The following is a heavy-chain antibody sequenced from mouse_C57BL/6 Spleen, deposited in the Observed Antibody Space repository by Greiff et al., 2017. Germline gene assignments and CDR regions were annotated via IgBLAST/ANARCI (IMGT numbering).Heavy chain of an antibody. V-gene: IGHV8-12*01. Sequence: QVQLKESGPGILQSSQTLSLTCSFSGFSLSTSGMGVSWIRQPSGKGLEWLAHIYWDDDKRYNPSLKSRLTISKDTSRNQVFLKITSVDTADTATYYCARADYYGSSYGWYFDVWGTGTTVTVSS. J-gene: IGHJ1*03. CDR3: ARADYYGSSYGWYFDV. CDR1: GFSLSTSGMG. D-gene: IGHD1-1*01. CDR2: IYWDDDK.